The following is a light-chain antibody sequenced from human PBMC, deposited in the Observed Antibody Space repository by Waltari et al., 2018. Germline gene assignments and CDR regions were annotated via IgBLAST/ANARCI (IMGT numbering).Light chain of an antibody. V-gene: IGKV3-20*01. CDR2: GTS. J-gene: IGKJ1*01. Sequence: IVLAQSPGTLSLYPGERATLSCRASQRVSRSLAWYQQKPGQAPRLLIYGTSIRATGIPDRFSGSGSGTDFSLTISRLESEDFAVYYCQHYVRLPATFGQGTKVEIK. CDR1: QRVSRS. CDR3: QHYVRLPAT.